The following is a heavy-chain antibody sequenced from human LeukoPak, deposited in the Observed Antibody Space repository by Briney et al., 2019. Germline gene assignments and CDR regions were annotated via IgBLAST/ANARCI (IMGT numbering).Heavy chain of an antibody. J-gene: IGHJ4*02. CDR3: ARDMLDPTSSYFDY. Sequence: GSLRLFCAASGFTFSTYWMHWVGQAPGKGLVWVSRINSDGSSTRYADSVKGRFTISRDNAKNTLYLQMNSLRAEDTAVYYCARDMLDPTSSYFDYWGQGTMVTVSS. D-gene: IGHD2-2*01. V-gene: IGHV3-74*01. CDR1: GFTFSTYW. CDR2: INSDGSST.